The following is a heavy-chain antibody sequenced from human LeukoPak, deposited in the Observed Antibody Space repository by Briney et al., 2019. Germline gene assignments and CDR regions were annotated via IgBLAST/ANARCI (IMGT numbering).Heavy chain of an antibody. D-gene: IGHD3-9*01. J-gene: IGHJ4*02. CDR3: ARGHDNTGYNYFDY. CDR2: INPNSGGT. V-gene: IGHV1-2*02. CDR1: GYTFTDYY. Sequence: GASVKVSCKASGYTFTDYYIHWVRQAPGQGLERMGWINPNSGGTNYAQKFQGRVTMTRDTSIATTHMDLSSLISDDTAVYYCARGHDNTGYNYFDYWGQGTLVTVSS.